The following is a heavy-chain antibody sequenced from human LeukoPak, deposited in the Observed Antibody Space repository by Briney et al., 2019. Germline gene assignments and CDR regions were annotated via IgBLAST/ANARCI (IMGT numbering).Heavy chain of an antibody. Sequence: GASVKVSCKASGYTFTSYGISWVRQAPGQGLEWMGWISAYNDNTNYAQKLQGRVTMTTDTSTSTAYMELRSLRSDDTAVYYCARGPTYYDFWSGDAFDIWGQGTMVTVSS. J-gene: IGHJ3*02. CDR3: ARGPTYYDFWSGDAFDI. CDR1: GYTFTSYG. V-gene: IGHV1-18*01. CDR2: ISAYNDNT. D-gene: IGHD3-3*01.